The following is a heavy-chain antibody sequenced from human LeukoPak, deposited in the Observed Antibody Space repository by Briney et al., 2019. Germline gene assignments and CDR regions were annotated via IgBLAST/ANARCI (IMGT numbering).Heavy chain of an antibody. J-gene: IGHJ4*02. D-gene: IGHD3-3*01. CDR3: ARRVFGGIDY. CDR1: GFTFSSYW. V-gene: IGHV3-74*01. Sequence: PGGSLRLSCAASGFTFSSYWMNWVRQTPGEGLVWVAHINNDGSSTGYADSVKGQFTISRDNAKDTLYLQMNRLRVEDTAVYYCARRVFGGIDYWGQGTLVTVSS. CDR2: INNDGSST.